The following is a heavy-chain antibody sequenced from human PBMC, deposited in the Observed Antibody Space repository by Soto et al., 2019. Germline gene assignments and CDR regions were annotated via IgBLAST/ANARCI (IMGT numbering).Heavy chain of an antibody. Sequence: QVQLQESGPGLVKPSQTLSLTCTVSGGSISSGYYYWSWIRQHPGQGLEWIGYIYYSGDTYYNPYLKSRVTISVDTSKTPFYLKLSTVTAADTAVYYCASVLAYCDGDCYPTFDWGQGTLVTVSS. D-gene: IGHD2-21*02. CDR1: GGSISSGYYY. V-gene: IGHV4-31*03. CDR3: ASVLAYCDGDCYPTFD. J-gene: IGHJ4*02. CDR2: IYYSGDT.